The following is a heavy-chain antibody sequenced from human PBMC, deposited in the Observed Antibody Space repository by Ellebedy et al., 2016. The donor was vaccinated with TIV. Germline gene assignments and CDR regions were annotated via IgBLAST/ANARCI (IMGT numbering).Heavy chain of an antibody. CDR3: ATARYRSSWMLDP. CDR1: GFTFSSGY. CDR2: ISGSGGST. Sequence: GESLKISCAASGFTFSSGYMSWVRQAPGKGLEWVSSISGSGGSTYYADSVKGRFTISRDNAKNTLYLQMSSLRAEDTAVYYCATARYRSSWMLDPWGQGTLVTVSS. D-gene: IGHD6-13*01. J-gene: IGHJ5*02. V-gene: IGHV3-23*01.